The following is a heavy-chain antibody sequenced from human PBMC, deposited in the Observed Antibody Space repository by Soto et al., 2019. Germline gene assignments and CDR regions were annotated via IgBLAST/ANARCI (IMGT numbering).Heavy chain of an antibody. D-gene: IGHD2-2*01. Sequence: QVQLVQSGAEVKKPGASVKVSCKASGYTFTSYAMHWVRQAPGQRLEWMGWINAGNGNTKYSQKFQGRVTITRDTPASTAYMELSSLRSEDTAVYYCARVYCSSTSCGRGWFDPWGQGTLVTVSS. CDR3: ARVYCSSTSCGRGWFDP. J-gene: IGHJ5*02. CDR2: INAGNGNT. CDR1: GYTFTSYA. V-gene: IGHV1-3*01.